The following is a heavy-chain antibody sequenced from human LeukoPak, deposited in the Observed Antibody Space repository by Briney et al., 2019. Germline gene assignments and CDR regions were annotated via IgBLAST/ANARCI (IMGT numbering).Heavy chain of an antibody. Sequence: PGGSLRLSCAASGFTFSSYSMNWIRQAPGKGLEWVSSISSDSSYIYYADSLKGRFTISRDNAKNSLYLQMNSLSTEDTAVYYCARDGILGSHDYWGQGSLVTVSS. V-gene: IGHV3-21*01. CDR1: GFTFSSYS. CDR3: ARDGILGSHDY. CDR2: ISSDSSYI. J-gene: IGHJ4*02. D-gene: IGHD3-3*02.